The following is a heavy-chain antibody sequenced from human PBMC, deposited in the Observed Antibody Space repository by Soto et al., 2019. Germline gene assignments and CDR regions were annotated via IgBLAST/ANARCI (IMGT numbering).Heavy chain of an antibody. D-gene: IGHD3-10*01. CDR3: ARDFWFGDSKTSYI. V-gene: IGHV3-33*01. Sequence: QVQLVESGGGVVQPGRSLRLSCAASGFTFGSYGLHWVRQAPDKGLEWMALIWYDGSSEYYTDSVKGRFTISRDNSKNTLYLQLNSLRADDTAVYYCARDFWFGDSKTSYICGTGTVVIVSS. CDR2: IWYDGSSE. J-gene: IGHJ3*02. CDR1: GFTFGSYG.